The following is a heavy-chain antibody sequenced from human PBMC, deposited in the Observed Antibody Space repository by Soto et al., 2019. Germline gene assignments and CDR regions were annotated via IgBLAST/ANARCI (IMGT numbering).Heavy chain of an antibody. CDR2: INAGNGNT. V-gene: IGHV1-3*01. D-gene: IGHD6-13*01. CDR1: GYTFTSYA. CDR3: ARVPQFNTYSSSWNYYGMDV. Sequence: ASVKVSCKASGYTFTSYAMHWVRQAPGQRLEWMGWINAGNGNTKYSQKFQGRVTITRDTSASTAYMELSSLRSEDTAVYYCARVPQFNTYSSSWNYYGMDVWGQGTKVTVSS. J-gene: IGHJ6*02.